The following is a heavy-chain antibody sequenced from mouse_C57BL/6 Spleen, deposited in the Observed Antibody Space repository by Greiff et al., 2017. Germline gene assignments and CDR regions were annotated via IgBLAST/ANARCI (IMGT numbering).Heavy chain of an antibody. V-gene: IGHV1-54*01. CDR2: INPGSGGT. J-gene: IGHJ2*01. CDR1: GYAFTNYL. CDR3: AREAYYSNYYFDY. D-gene: IGHD2-5*01. Sequence: QVQLKESGAELVRPGTSVKVSCKASGYAFTNYLIEWVKQRPGQGLEWIGVINPGSGGTNYNEKFKGKATLTADKSSSTAYMQLSSLTSEDSAVYFCAREAYYSNYYFDYWGQGTTLTVSS.